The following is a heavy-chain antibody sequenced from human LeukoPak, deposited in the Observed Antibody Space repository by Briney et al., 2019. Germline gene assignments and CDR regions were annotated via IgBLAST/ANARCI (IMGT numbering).Heavy chain of an antibody. CDR2: IHYTGST. CDR1: SGSISYFY. D-gene: IGHD2-2*01. Sequence: SETLSLTCTVSSGSISYFYWNWIRQPPGKGLEWIGYIHYTGSTNYNPSLKSRVTISVDTSKNQFSLKLTSVTAADTAVYYCARLGIGVVPSAMLGDYYFDYWGQGTLVTVSS. J-gene: IGHJ4*02. V-gene: IGHV4-59*08. CDR3: ARLGIGVVPSAMLGDYYFDY.